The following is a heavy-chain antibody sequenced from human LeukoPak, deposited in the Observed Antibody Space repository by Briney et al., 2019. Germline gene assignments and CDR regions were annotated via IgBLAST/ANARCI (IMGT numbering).Heavy chain of an antibody. CDR1: GFTFDDYA. CDR2: ISWDGGST. V-gene: IGHV3-43D*03. D-gene: IGHD6-13*01. Sequence: PGGSLRLSCAASGFTFDDYAMHWVRQAPGKGLEWVSLISWDGGSTYYADSVKGRFTISRDNSKNSLYLQMNSLRAEDTALYYCAKAAAAAGPLDYYYMDVWGKGTTVTVSS. CDR3: AKAAAAAGPLDYYYMDV. J-gene: IGHJ6*03.